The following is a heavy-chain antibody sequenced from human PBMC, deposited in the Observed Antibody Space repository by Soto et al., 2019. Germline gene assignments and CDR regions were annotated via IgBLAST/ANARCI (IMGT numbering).Heavy chain of an antibody. V-gene: IGHV4-59*01. CDR2: IYYSGST. CDR1: GGSISSYY. D-gene: IGHD6-13*01. J-gene: IGHJ6*02. Sequence: SETLSLTCTVSGGSISSYYWNWIRQPPGKGLEWIGYIYYSGSTNYNPSLKSRVTISLDTSKNQFSLKLSSVTAADTAVYYCASSNIAAAGFYYYGMDVWGRGTTVTVSS. CDR3: ASSNIAAAGFYYYGMDV.